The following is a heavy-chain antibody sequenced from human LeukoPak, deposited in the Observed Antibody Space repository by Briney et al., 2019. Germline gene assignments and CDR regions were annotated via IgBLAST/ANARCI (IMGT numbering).Heavy chain of an antibody. J-gene: IGHJ4*02. Sequence: GESLKISCKGFGYSFTSYWIGWVRQMPGKGLEWMGIIYPGGSDTRYSPSFQGQVTISADKSISTAYLQWSSLKASDTAMYYCARRPDSDYGDYVLGYWGQGTLVTVSS. CDR3: ARRPDSDYGDYVLGY. D-gene: IGHD4-17*01. V-gene: IGHV5-51*01. CDR1: GYSFTSYW. CDR2: IYPGGSDT.